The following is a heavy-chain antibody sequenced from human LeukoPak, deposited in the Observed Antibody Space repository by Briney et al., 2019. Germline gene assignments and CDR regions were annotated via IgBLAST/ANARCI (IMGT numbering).Heavy chain of an antibody. CDR2: ISGRGGST. CDR3: ARSRHGYYFDY. J-gene: IGHJ4*02. Sequence: GGSLRLSCAASGFTFSSYSMNWVRQAPGKGLEWVSSISGRGGSTYYADSVKGRFTISRDNAKSSLSLQMNSLRAEDTAVYYCARSRHGYYFDYWGQGTLVTVSS. CDR1: GFTFSSYS. V-gene: IGHV3-48*01.